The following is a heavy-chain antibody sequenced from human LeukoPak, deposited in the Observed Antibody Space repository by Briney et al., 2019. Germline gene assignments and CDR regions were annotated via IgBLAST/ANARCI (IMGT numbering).Heavy chain of an antibody. CDR1: GFTFDDYA. CDR3: ARSGSYYPLFDY. D-gene: IGHD1-26*01. J-gene: IGHJ4*02. CDR2: VSWNSGSI. Sequence: GRSLRLSCAASGFTFDDYAMHWVRQAPGKGLEWVSGVSWNSGSIGYADSVKGRFTISRDNSKNTLYLQMNSLRAEDTAVYYCARSGSYYPLFDYWGQGTLVTVSS. V-gene: IGHV3-9*01.